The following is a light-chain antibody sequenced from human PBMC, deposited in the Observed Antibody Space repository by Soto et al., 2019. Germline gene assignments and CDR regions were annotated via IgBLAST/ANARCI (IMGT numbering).Light chain of an antibody. CDR2: DTS. Sequence: QAVVTQEPSLTVSPGGTVTLTCGSSTGAVTGGHYPYWFQQKPGQAPRTLIYDTSNKHSWTPARFSGSLLGVKAALTLSGALPEDEAEYYCLLSYNGAQVFGTGTKLTVL. V-gene: IGLV7-46*01. J-gene: IGLJ1*01. CDR3: LLSYNGAQV. CDR1: TGAVTGGHY.